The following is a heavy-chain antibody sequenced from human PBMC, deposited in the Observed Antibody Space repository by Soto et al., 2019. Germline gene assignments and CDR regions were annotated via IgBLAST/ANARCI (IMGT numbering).Heavy chain of an antibody. D-gene: IGHD2-21*01. Sequence: SETLSLTCTVSGGSVTSYYWSWIRQPPGKGMEWIAYIYYSGSTNYNPSLKSRVTVSVDMSKNQFSLTLTSVTAADTAVYYCARGTDLTQIASFHYGLDCCGQGTTVT. V-gene: IGHV4-59*02. CDR2: IYYSGST. CDR3: ARGTDLTQIASFHYGLDC. CDR1: GGSVTSYY. J-gene: IGHJ6*02.